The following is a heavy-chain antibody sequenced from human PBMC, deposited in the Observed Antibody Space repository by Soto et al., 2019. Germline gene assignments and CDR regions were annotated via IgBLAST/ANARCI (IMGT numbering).Heavy chain of an antibody. CDR1: GFTFSSYS. Sequence: EMQLVESGGGLVKPGGSLRLSCAASGFTFSSYSMNWVRQAPGKGLEWVSSISSSSNYIYYADSVKGRFTISRDNAKNSLYLQMISLRAEDTAVYYCARDLVGATIWGQGTLVTVSS. D-gene: IGHD1-26*01. J-gene: IGHJ4*02. CDR3: ARDLVGATI. CDR2: ISSSSNYI. V-gene: IGHV3-21*01.